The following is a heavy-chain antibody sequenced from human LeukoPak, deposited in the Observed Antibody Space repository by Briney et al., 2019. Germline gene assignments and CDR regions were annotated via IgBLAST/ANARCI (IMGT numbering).Heavy chain of an antibody. Sequence: ASVTVSCKASGYTFTGYYMHWVRQPPGQGLEWMGWINPNSGGTNYAQKFQGTVTMTRDTSISTAYMELSRLRSDDTAVYYCARDGYDYSNYGPFDPWGQGTLVTVSS. CDR2: INPNSGGT. J-gene: IGHJ5*02. CDR3: ARDGYDYSNYGPFDP. V-gene: IGHV1-2*02. CDR1: GYTFTGYY. D-gene: IGHD4-4*01.